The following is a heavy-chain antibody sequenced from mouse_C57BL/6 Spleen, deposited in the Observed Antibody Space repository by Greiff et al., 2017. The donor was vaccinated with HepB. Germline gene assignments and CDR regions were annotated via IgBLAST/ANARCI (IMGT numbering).Heavy chain of an antibody. V-gene: IGHV1-50*01. J-gene: IGHJ2*01. CDR3: ASYYSNYVGDY. D-gene: IGHD2-5*01. CDR2: IDPSDSYT. CDR1: GYTFTSYW. Sequence: VQLQQSGAELVKPGASVKLSCKASGYTFTSYWMQWVKQRPGQGLEWIGEIDPSDSYTNYNQKFKGKATLTVDTSTSTAYIQLSSLTSEDSAIYYCASYYSNYVGDYWGQGTTLTVSS.